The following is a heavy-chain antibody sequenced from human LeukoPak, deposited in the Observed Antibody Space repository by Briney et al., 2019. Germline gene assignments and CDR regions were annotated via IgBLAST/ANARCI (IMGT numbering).Heavy chain of an antibody. D-gene: IGHD3-22*01. V-gene: IGHV1-69*04. CDR2: IIPILGIA. CDR1: GGTFSSYA. CDR3: ATQNYYDSSGPFDY. Sequence: ASVKVSCKASGGTFSSYAISWVRQAPGQGLEWMGRIIPILGIANYAQKFQGRVMITADKSTSTAYMELSSLRSEDTAVYYCATQNYYDSSGPFDYWGQGTLVTVSS. J-gene: IGHJ4*02.